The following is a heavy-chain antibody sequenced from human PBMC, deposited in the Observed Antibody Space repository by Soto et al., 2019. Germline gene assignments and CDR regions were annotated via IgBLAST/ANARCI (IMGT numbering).Heavy chain of an antibody. J-gene: IGHJ4*02. V-gene: IGHV1-3*01. D-gene: IGHD1-20*01. CDR3: ARDVGYNWNLIDY. Sequence: QVQLVQSGAEVKKPGASVKGSCTASGYTFTSYAIHWVRQAPGQRLEWMGWVNDGNGNTKYSQKLQGRVTITRDTSASTAYMELSSLRSEDMAVYYCARDVGYNWNLIDYWGQGTLVTVSS. CDR1: GYTFTSYA. CDR2: VNDGNGNT.